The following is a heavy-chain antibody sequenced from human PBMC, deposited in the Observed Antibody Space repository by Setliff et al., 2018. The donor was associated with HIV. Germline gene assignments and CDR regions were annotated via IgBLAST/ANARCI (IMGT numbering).Heavy chain of an antibody. D-gene: IGHD6-19*01. J-gene: IGHJ4*02. CDR3: ARDHEDSGWYVESVDY. CDR1: GLTFNRYW. V-gene: IGHV3-7*01. Sequence: GGSLRLSCVASGLTFNRYWMCWVRQVPGKGLEWVSNTKYDGSESYYVDSVKGRFTISRDNAKNSLYLQMSSLRAEDTAVYYCARDHEDSGWYVESVDYWGQGTLVTVSS. CDR2: TKYDGSES.